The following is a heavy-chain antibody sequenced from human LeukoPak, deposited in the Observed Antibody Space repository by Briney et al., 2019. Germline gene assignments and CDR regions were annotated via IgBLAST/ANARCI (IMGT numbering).Heavy chain of an antibody. D-gene: IGHD3-16*01. J-gene: IGHJ4*02. Sequence: KSSETLSLTCTVSGGSISSYYWSWIRQPPGKGLEWIGYIYYSGSTNYNPSLKSRVTISVDTSKNQFSLKLSSVTAADTAVYYCARDPLRGDSFDYWGQGTLVTVSS. CDR1: GGSISSYY. CDR3: ARDPLRGDSFDY. CDR2: IYYSGST. V-gene: IGHV4-59*12.